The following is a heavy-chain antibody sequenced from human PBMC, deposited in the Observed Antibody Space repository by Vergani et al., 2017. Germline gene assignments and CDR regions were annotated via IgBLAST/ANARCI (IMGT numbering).Heavy chain of an antibody. V-gene: IGHV3-7*01. D-gene: IGHD2-15*01. J-gene: IGHJ6*02. CDR1: GFTFSSYW. CDR3: ARDXGGRGSSNYYGMDV. CDR2: IKQDGSDK. Sequence: EVQLVESGGGLVQPGGSLRLSCAASGFTFSSYWMSWVRQAPGKGLEWVANIKQDGSDKFYVDSVKGRFTVSRDNAKNSLYLQMNSLRAEDTAVYYCARDXGGRGSSNYYGMDVWGQGTTVTVSS.